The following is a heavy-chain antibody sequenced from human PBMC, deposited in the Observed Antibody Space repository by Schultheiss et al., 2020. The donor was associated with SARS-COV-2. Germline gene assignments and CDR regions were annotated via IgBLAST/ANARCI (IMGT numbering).Heavy chain of an antibody. D-gene: IGHD2-15*01. Sequence: GESLKISCAASGFTFSSYWMHWVRQAPGKGLVWVSRINSDGSSTSYADSVKGRFTISRANAKNTLYLQMNSLRAEDTAVYYCASMWRYCSGGSCYDYWGQGTLVTVSS. CDR3: ASMWRYCSGGSCYDY. V-gene: IGHV3-74*01. J-gene: IGHJ4*02. CDR2: INSDGSST. CDR1: GFTFSSYW.